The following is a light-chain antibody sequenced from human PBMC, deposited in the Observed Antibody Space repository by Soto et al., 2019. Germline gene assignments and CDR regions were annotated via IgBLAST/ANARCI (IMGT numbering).Light chain of an antibody. Sequence: ESVLTQSPGTLSLSPGERATLSCRISQSVNSNYLAWYYQKPGQAPRLLIYGASSRATGIPDRFSASESGTDFTLTISRLEPEDFAVYFCQQGSAFGQGTKVEI. J-gene: IGKJ1*01. CDR2: GAS. CDR3: QQGSA. V-gene: IGKV3-20*01. CDR1: QSVNSNY.